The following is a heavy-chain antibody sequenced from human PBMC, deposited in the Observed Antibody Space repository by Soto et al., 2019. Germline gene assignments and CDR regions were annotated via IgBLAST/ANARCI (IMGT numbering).Heavy chain of an antibody. CDR1: GFTFGDYA. Sequence: PGGSLRLSCTASGFTFGDYAMSWFRQAPGKGLEWVGFIRSKAYGGTTEYAASVKGRFTISRDDSKSIAYLQMNSLKTEDTAVYYCTREPPITIFGVAHSGMDVWGQGTTVTVSS. V-gene: IGHV3-49*03. CDR2: IRSKAYGGTT. CDR3: TREPPITIFGVAHSGMDV. J-gene: IGHJ6*02. D-gene: IGHD3-3*01.